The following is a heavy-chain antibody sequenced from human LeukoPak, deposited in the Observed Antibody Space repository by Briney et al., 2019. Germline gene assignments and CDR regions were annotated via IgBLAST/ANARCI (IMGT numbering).Heavy chain of an antibody. J-gene: IGHJ4*02. Sequence: GGSLRLSCVISGFTFSSFGMNWVRQAPGKGLEWVAAVSGDGRNKYYADSVKGRFTVSRDNFKNTLYLQMSSLRAEDTAMYYCATGHSSGWYYFDYWGQGTLVTVSS. CDR3: ATGHSSGWYYFDY. CDR1: GFTFSSFG. CDR2: VSGDGRNK. V-gene: IGHV3-30*03. D-gene: IGHD6-19*01.